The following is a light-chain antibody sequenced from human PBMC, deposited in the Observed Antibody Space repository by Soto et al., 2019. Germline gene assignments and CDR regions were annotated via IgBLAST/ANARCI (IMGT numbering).Light chain of an antibody. CDR3: RKYDSSSCT. J-gene: IGKJ1*01. CDR1: QGILTY. V-gene: IGKV1-27*01. Sequence: TQSPCTLSLSLGERATLPCRASQGILTYLAWYQQKPGQDPALLIQDASTWRPGVPPRFSGSGSCREFTPPTISMQDDDVVTEYCRKYDSSSCTFGQGTKVDIK. CDR2: DAS.